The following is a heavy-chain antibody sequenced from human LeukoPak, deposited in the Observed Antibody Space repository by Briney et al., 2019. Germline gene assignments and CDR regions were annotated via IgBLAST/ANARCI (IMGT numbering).Heavy chain of an antibody. CDR3: ARARRGVEMATIFDF. J-gene: IGHJ4*02. CDR2: ISAYNGNT. D-gene: IGHD5-24*01. V-gene: IGHV1-18*01. Sequence: ASVKVSCKASGGTFSSYAISWVRQAPGQGLEWMGWISAYNGNTKYAQKLQGRVTVTTETSTSTAYMELRSLRSDDTAMYYCARARRGVEMATIFDFWGQGTLVTVSS. CDR1: GGTFSSYA.